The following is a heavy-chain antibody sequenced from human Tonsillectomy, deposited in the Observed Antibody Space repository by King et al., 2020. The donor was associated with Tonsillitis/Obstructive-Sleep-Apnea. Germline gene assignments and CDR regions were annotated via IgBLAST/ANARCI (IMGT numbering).Heavy chain of an antibody. J-gene: IGHJ4*02. V-gene: IGHV3-74*01. CDR1: GFTFSSYW. Sequence: VQLVESGGGLVQPGGSLRLSCAASGFTFSSYWMHWVRQAPGKGLMWVSRISSDGSITTYADSVKGRFTISRDNAKNTLYLQMNSLRAEDTAVYYCAREGWLSGSYLNDYWGQGTLVTVSS. CDR3: AREGWLSGSYLNDY. CDR2: ISSDGSIT. D-gene: IGHD1-26*01.